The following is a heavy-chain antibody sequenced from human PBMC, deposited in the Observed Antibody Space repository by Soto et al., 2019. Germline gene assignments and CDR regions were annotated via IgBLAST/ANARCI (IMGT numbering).Heavy chain of an antibody. D-gene: IGHD3-9*01. CDR3: ARGPRLLTGYYIVDY. CDR1: GYNFNIYG. Sequence: ASVKVSCKASGYNFNIYGISWVRQAPGQGLEWMGGIIPIFGTANYAQKFQGRVTITADESTSTAYMELSSLRSEDTAVYYCARGPRLLTGYYIVDYWGQGTLVTVSS. V-gene: IGHV1-69*13. J-gene: IGHJ4*02. CDR2: IIPIFGTA.